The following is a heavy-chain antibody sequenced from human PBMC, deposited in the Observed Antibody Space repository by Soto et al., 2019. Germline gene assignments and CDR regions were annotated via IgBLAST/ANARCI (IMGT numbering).Heavy chain of an antibody. D-gene: IGHD3-3*01. Sequence: GGSLRLSCAASGFTFDDYAMHWVRQAPGKGLEWVSGISWNSGSIGYADSVKGRFTISRDKAKNSLYLQMNSLRAEDTDLYYCAKDGSPYYDFWSGPSVQGSNYYYMDVWGKGTTVTVSS. CDR3: AKDGSPYYDFWSGPSVQGSNYYYMDV. J-gene: IGHJ6*03. CDR2: ISWNSGSI. CDR1: GFTFDDYA. V-gene: IGHV3-9*01.